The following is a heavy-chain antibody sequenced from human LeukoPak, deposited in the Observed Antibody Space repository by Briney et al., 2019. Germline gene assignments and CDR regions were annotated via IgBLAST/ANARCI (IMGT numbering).Heavy chain of an antibody. CDR1: GYTFTGYY. J-gene: IGHJ6*02. CDR3: AREGLDIVVVPAATTYGMDV. Sequence: ASVKVSCKASGYTFTGYYMHWVRQAPGQGLEWMGWINPNSGGTNYAQKFQGRVTMTRDTSISTAYMEQSRLRSDDTAVYYCAREGLDIVVVPAATTYGMDVWGQGTTVTVSS. CDR2: INPNSGGT. D-gene: IGHD2-2*03. V-gene: IGHV1-2*02.